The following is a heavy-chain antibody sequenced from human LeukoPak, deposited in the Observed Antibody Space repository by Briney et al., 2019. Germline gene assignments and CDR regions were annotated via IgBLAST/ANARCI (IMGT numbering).Heavy chain of an antibody. CDR2: MNPNSGNT. Sequence: ASVKVSCKASGYTFTSYDINWVRQATGQGLEWMGWMNPNSGNTGYAQKFQGRDTMTRNTSISTAYMELSSLRSEDTAVYYCASNSAAGTYNWFDPWGQGTLVTVSS. CDR3: ASNSAAGTYNWFDP. CDR1: GYTFTSYD. J-gene: IGHJ5*02. V-gene: IGHV1-8*01. D-gene: IGHD6-13*01.